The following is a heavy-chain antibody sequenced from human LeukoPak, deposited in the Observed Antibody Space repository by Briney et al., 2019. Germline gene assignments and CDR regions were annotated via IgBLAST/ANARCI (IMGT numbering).Heavy chain of an antibody. V-gene: IGHV5-51*01. CDR2: IYPGDSDT. CDR1: GYRFTSYW. D-gene: IGHD1-26*01. Sequence: GESLKISCKGSGYRFTSYWIGWVRQMPGKGLEWMGIIYPGDSDTRYSPSFQGQVTISADKSISTAYLQWSSLKASDTAMYYCARRRDLYSGSYHPFDYWGQGTLVTVSS. J-gene: IGHJ4*02. CDR3: ARRRDLYSGSYHPFDY.